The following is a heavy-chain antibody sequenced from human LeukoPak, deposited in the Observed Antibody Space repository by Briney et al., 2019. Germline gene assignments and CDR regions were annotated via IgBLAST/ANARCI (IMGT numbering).Heavy chain of an antibody. D-gene: IGHD2-21*02. J-gene: IGHJ4*02. CDR3: ARRVFCGGDCYCFDN. Sequence: GESLKISCKASGYSFTNYWIGWVRQMPGKGLEWMGIIYPGDSDTKYSPSFQGQVTMSADKSISTAYMHWSSLKASDTGMYYCARRVFCGGDCYCFDNWGQGTLVTVSS. CDR2: IYPGDSDT. V-gene: IGHV5-51*01. CDR1: GYSFTNYW.